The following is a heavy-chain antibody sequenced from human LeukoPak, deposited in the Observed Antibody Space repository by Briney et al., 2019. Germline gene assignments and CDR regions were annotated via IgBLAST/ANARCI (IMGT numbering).Heavy chain of an antibody. Sequence: GRSLRLSCAASGFTFSSYAMHWVRQAPGKGLEWVAVISYDGSSKYYADSVKGRFTISRDNSKNTLYLQMNSLRAEDTAVYYCARDSTAIAMAGFSDYWGQGTLVTVSS. D-gene: IGHD6-19*01. J-gene: IGHJ4*02. CDR1: GFTFSSYA. CDR3: ARDSTAIAMAGFSDY. V-gene: IGHV3-30-3*01. CDR2: ISYDGSSK.